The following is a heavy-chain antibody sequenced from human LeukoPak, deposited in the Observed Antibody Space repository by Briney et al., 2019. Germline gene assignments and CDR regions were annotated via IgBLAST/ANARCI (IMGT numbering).Heavy chain of an antibody. CDR2: IYTSGST. Sequence: SETLPLTCTVSGGSISSSSYYWSWIRQPAGKGLEGIGRIYTSGSTNYNPSLKSRVTISVDTSKNQFSLKLSSVTAADTAMYYCARANYYGSGSYLYYYYYMDVWGKGTTVTVSS. CDR3: ARANYYGSGSYLYYYYYMDV. J-gene: IGHJ6*03. D-gene: IGHD3-10*01. CDR1: GGSISSSSYY. V-gene: IGHV4-61*02.